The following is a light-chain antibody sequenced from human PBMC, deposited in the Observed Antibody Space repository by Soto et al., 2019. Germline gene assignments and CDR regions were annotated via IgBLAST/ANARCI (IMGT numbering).Light chain of an antibody. CDR1: PGISNS. CDR2: AAS. CDR3: QHRFNWPWT. V-gene: IGKV1-9*01. J-gene: IGKJ1*01. Sequence: DIQLHHSRSSLSASFGDRVTIPCRASPGISNSLAWYQQRPGKAPKLLIYAASSLQSGVPSRFSGSGSGTDFTLTISSLEPEDFAVYYCQHRFNWPWTFGQGTKVDI.